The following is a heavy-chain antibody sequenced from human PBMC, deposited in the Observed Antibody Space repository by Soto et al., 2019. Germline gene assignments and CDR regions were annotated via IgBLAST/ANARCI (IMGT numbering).Heavy chain of an antibody. D-gene: IGHD2-15*01. CDR3: ARLVGYCSGGSCYPEYFDY. CDR1: GFTFSSYW. J-gene: IGHJ4*02. Sequence: EVQLVESGGGLVQPGGSLRLTCAASGFTFSSYWMSWVRQAPGKGLEWVANIKQDGSEKYYVESVKGRFTISRDNAKNSLYLQMNSLRAEDTAVYYCARLVGYCSGGSCYPEYFDYWGQGTLVTVSS. V-gene: IGHV3-7*01. CDR2: IKQDGSEK.